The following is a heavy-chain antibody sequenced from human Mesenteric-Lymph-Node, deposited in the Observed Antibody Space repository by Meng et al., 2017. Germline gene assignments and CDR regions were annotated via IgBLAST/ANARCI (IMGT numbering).Heavy chain of an antibody. CDR3: ARETWGSGYDFNH. J-gene: IGHJ4*02. V-gene: IGHV1-2*06. CDR2: INPNSGGT. Sequence: ASVKVSCKASGYTFTGYYMHWVRQAPGQGLEWMGRINPNSGGTNYAQKFQGRVTMTRDTSISTAYMELNRLRSDDTAVYYCARETWGSGYDFNHWGQGTLVPSPQ. CDR1: GYTFTGYY. D-gene: IGHD5-12*01.